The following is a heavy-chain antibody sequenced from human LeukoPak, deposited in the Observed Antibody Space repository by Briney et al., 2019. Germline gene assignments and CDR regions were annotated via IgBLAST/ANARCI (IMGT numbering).Heavy chain of an antibody. CDR2: ISWNSDSI. Sequence: GGSLRLSCAASGFTFDDHAMHWVRQAPGKGLEWVSGISWNSDSIGYADSVKGRFTISRDNAKNSLYLQMNSLRAEDTALYYCARSPGIAAAGFQHWGQGTLVTVSS. CDR3: ARSPGIAAAGFQH. CDR1: GFTFDDHA. V-gene: IGHV3-9*01. J-gene: IGHJ1*01. D-gene: IGHD6-13*01.